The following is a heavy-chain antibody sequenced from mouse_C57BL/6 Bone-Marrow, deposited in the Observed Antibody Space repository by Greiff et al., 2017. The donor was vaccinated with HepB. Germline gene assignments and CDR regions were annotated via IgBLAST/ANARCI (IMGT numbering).Heavy chain of an antibody. CDR1: GYTFTSYW. Sequence: QVQLQQPGAELVMPGASVKLSCKASGYTFTSYWMHWVKQRPGQGLEWIGEIDPSDSYTNYNQKFKGKSTLTVDKSSSTAYMQHSSLTSEDSAVYYCARYGNYPHFDYWGQGTTLTVSS. D-gene: IGHD2-1*01. CDR2: IDPSDSYT. J-gene: IGHJ2*01. CDR3: ARYGNYPHFDY. V-gene: IGHV1-69*01.